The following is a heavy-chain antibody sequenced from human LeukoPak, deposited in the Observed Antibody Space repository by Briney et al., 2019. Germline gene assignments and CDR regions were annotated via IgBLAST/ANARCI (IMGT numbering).Heavy chain of an antibody. CDR2: IYYSGST. D-gene: IGHD6-19*01. Sequence: PSETLSLTCTVSGGSVSSGNYYWSWIRQSPGKGLEWIGYIYYSGSTKYNPSLKSRVTISVDTSKNQSSLKPSSVTAADTAVYYCARAGGWYYFDYWGQGTLVTVSS. J-gene: IGHJ4*02. CDR3: ARAGGWYYFDY. CDR1: GGSVSSGNYY. V-gene: IGHV4-61*01.